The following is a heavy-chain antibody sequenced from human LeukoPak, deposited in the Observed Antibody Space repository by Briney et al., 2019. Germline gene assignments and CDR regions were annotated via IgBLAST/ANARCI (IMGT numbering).Heavy chain of an antibody. CDR2: IIPIFGIA. J-gene: IGHJ4*02. CDR3: AREAGIQLWSYFDY. CDR1: GGTFSSYA. V-gene: IGHV1-69*04. Sequence: GASVKVSCKASGGTFSSYAISWVRQAPGQGFEWMGRIIPIFGIANYAQKFQGRVTITADKSTSTAYMELSSLRSEDTAVYYCAREAGIQLWSYFDYWGQGTLVTVSS. D-gene: IGHD5-18*01.